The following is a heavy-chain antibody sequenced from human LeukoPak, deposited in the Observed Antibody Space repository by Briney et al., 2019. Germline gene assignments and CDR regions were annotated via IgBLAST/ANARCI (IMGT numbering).Heavy chain of an antibody. CDR3: AKATGGPPGYYFDY. Sequence: SETLSLTCTVSGGSISSYYWSWIRQPPWKGLEWIGYIYYSGSTNYNPSLKSRVTISVDTSKNQFSLKLSSVTAADTAVYYCAKATGGPPGYYFDYWGQGTLVTVSS. D-gene: IGHD4-23*01. CDR2: IYYSGST. CDR1: GGSISSYY. J-gene: IGHJ4*02. V-gene: IGHV4-59*01.